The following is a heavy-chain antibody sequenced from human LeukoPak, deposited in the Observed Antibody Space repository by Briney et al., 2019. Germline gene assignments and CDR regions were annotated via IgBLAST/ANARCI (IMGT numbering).Heavy chain of an antibody. D-gene: IGHD1-26*01. Sequence: GGSLRLSCAASGFTFSSYSMNWVPQAPGKGLEWVSSISSSSSYIYYADSVKGRFTISRDNAKNSLYLQMNSLRAEDTAVYYCARDVNIVGAMTCFDFCVQGTLVTVSS. CDR3: ARDVNIVGAMTCFDF. CDR1: GFTFSSYS. V-gene: IGHV3-21*01. CDR2: ISSSSSYI. J-gene: IGHJ4*02.